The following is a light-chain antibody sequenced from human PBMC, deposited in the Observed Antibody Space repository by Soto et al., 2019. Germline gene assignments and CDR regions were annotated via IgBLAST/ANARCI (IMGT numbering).Light chain of an antibody. J-gene: IGKJ4*01. CDR2: AAS. V-gene: IGKV1-5*03. Sequence: DIQMTQSPSTLSASVGDRVTITCRASQSISTWLAWYQQKPGKAPRLLIYAASSLESGVPSRFSGSGSGTEFTLSINSLQPDDFATYYCQQYNDYPLTFAGGTKVEIK. CDR1: QSISTW. CDR3: QQYNDYPLT.